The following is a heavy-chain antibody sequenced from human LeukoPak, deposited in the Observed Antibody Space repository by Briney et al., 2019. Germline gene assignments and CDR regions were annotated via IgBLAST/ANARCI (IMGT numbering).Heavy chain of an antibody. CDR3: ARGGSWVRHQTYYYYGMDV. V-gene: IGHV1-69*13. CDR1: GGTFSSYA. D-gene: IGHD3-10*01. Sequence: ASVKVSCKASGGTFSSYAISWVRQAPGQGLEWMGGIIPIFGTANYAQKFQGRVTITADESTSTAYMELSSLRSEDTAVYYCARGGSWVRHQTYYYYGMDVWGQGTTVTVSS. CDR2: IIPIFGTA. J-gene: IGHJ6*02.